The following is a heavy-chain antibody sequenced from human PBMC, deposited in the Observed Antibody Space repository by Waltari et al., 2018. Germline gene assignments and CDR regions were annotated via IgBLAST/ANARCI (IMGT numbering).Heavy chain of an antibody. Sequence: EVQLLESGGGLVQPGGSLRLSCAASGFTFSSYAMSWVRQAPGKGLEWGSVIYSGGSSTYYADSVKGRFTISRDNSKNTLYLQMNSLRAEDTAVYYCAKVRAGTAPLDAFDIWGQGTMVTVSS. D-gene: IGHD6-13*01. J-gene: IGHJ3*02. V-gene: IGHV3-23*03. CDR1: GFTFSSYA. CDR3: AKVRAGTAPLDAFDI. CDR2: IYSGGSST.